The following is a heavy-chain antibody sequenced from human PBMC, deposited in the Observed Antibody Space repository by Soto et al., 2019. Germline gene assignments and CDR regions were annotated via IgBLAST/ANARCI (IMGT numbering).Heavy chain of an antibody. D-gene: IGHD3-22*01. V-gene: IGHV4-30-2*01. CDR3: ARELLFYDSDGFSWDDAFDI. J-gene: IGHJ3*02. Sequence: QMHLQESGSGLVKPSQTLSLTCAVSGGSLSSSAYSWSWIRQPPGKGLEWIGFIYQSGSTYYNPSLQSRDTKSLDRPKNQFSLKLSSVTAADTAVYYCARELLFYDSDGFSWDDAFDIWGQGTMVTVSS. CDR1: GGSLSSSAYS. CDR2: IYQSGST.